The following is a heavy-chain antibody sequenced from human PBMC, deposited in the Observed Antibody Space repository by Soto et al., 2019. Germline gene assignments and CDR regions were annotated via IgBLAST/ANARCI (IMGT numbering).Heavy chain of an antibody. CDR1: GYSISSGYY. J-gene: IGHJ4*02. V-gene: IGHV4-38-2*01. D-gene: IGHD1-7*01. CDR2: IYHSGST. CDR3: ARAVITGTTGYYFDY. Sequence: KASETLSLTCAVSGYSISSGYYWGWIRQPPGKGLEWIGSIYHSGSTYYNPSLKSRVTISVDTSKNQFSLKLSSVTAADTAVYYCARAVITGTTGYYFDYWGQGTLVTVS.